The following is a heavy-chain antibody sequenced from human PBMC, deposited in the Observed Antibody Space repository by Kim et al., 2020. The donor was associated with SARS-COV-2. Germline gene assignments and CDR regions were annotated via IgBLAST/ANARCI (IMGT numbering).Heavy chain of an antibody. J-gene: IGHJ4*02. CDR2: ISGDGGST. CDR3: AKDIEDGWMSSGWYGGGY. CDR1: GFTFDDYA. D-gene: IGHD6-19*01. Sequence: GGSLRLSCAASGFTFDDYAMHWVRQAPGKGLEWVSLISGDGGSTYYADSVKGRFTISRDNSKNSLYLQMNSLRTEDTALYYCAKDIEDGWMSSGWYGGGYWGQGTLVTVSS. V-gene: IGHV3-43*02.